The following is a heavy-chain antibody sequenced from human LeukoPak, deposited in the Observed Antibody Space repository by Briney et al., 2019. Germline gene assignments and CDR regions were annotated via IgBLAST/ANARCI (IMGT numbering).Heavy chain of an antibody. Sequence: GGALRLXCAASGFTFTNYAMNWVRQAPGKGLEWVSSISSSSSYKYSADSVKGRFTISRDNAKNSLYLQMNSLRAEDTAVYYCARDGHPLVPAAQSIDAFDIWGQGTMVTVSS. D-gene: IGHD2-2*01. CDR2: ISSSSSYK. V-gene: IGHV3-21*01. J-gene: IGHJ3*02. CDR1: GFTFTNYA. CDR3: ARDGHPLVPAAQSIDAFDI.